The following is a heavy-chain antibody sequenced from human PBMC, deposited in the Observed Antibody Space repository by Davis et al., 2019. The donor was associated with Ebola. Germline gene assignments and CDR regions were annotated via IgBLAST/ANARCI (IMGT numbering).Heavy chain of an antibody. CDR1: GYTFTSYG. Sequence: ASVKVSCKASGYTFTSYGISWVRQAPGQGLEWMGWISAYNGNTNYAQKLQGRVTMTTDTSTSTVYMELSSLRSEDTAVYYCARAGFQQQLLSDYWGQGTLVTVSS. D-gene: IGHD6-13*01. V-gene: IGHV1-18*01. CDR2: ISAYNGNT. J-gene: IGHJ4*02. CDR3: ARAGFQQQLLSDY.